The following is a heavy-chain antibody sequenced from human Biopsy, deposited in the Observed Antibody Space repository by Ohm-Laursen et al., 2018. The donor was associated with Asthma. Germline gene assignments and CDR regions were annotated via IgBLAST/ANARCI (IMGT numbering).Heavy chain of an antibody. D-gene: IGHD2-21*02. CDR1: GDSIDRGYHS. V-gene: IGHV4-30-2*06. Sequence: QTLSLTCAVSGDSIDRGYHSWTWIRQSPGVGLEWNGYIYRNGDTYYNPTLKNRVTISIDRSKNQFSLRLRSVTAADTAVYYCASGWNCGGDCYSLDSWGQGTLVTVSS. CDR2: IYRNGDT. CDR3: ASGWNCGGDCYSLDS. J-gene: IGHJ4*02.